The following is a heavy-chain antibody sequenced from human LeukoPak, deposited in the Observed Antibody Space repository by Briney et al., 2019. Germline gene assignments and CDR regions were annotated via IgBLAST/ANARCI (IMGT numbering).Heavy chain of an antibody. CDR3: AKCHDYVWGSYRYPFDY. CDR1: GFTVSSNS. D-gene: IGHD3-16*02. CDR2: IYSAGST. Sequence: GGSLRLSCTVSGFTVSSNSMSWVRQAPGKGLEWVSFIYSAGSTHYSDSVKGRFTISRDNSKNTLYLQMNSLRAEDTAVYYCAKCHDYVWGSYRYPFDYWGQGTLVTVSS. J-gene: IGHJ4*02. V-gene: IGHV3-53*01.